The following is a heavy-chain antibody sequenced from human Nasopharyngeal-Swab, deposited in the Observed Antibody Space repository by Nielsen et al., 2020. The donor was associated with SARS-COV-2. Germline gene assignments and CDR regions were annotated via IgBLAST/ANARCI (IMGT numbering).Heavy chain of an antibody. D-gene: IGHD2-8*01. CDR2: INPNSGGT. V-gene: IGHV1-2*02. Sequence: ASVKVSCKPSGYTFTGYYIHWVRQAPGQGLEWMGWINPNSGGTNYAQKFQGRVTMTRDTSISTAYMELSRLRSDDTAVYYCAIGLDLLWPTNGPFDIWGQGTMVSISS. CDR1: GYTFTGYY. CDR3: AIGLDLLWPTNGPFDI. J-gene: IGHJ3*02.